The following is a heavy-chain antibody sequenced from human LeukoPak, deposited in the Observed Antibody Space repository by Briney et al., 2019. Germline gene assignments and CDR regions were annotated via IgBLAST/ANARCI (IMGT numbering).Heavy chain of an antibody. CDR2: MEKELNGYAT. V-gene: IGHV3-73*01. CDR1: GFTFSDSS. D-gene: IGHD1-26*01. J-gene: IGHJ5*02. Sequence: PGGSLKLSCAASGFTFSDSSIHWVRQASGKGLEWIGLMEKELNGYATAYAASVRGRFTISRDDSQNTAYLQMDSLTTEDTALYYCTRDSGTYNWLDPWGQGTLVTVSS. CDR3: TRDSGTYNWLDP.